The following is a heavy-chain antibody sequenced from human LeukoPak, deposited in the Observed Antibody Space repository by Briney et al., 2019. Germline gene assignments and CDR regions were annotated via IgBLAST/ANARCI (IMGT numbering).Heavy chain of an antibody. CDR1: GFTFSSYA. D-gene: IGHD3-22*01. CDR2: ISGSGGST. V-gene: IGHV3-23*01. Sequence: GGSLRLSCAASGFTFSSYAMSWVRQAPGKGLEWVSAISGSGGSTYYADSVKGRFTISRDNSKNTLYLQMNSLRAEDTAVYYCANGAAGSDSSGYYYYYYYMDVWGKGTTVTVSS. J-gene: IGHJ6*03. CDR3: ANGAAGSDSSGYYYYYYYMDV.